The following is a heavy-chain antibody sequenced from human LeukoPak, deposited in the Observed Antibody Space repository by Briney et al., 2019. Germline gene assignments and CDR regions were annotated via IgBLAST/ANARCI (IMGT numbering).Heavy chain of an antibody. D-gene: IGHD4-17*01. Sequence: SETLSLTCAVYGGSFSGYYWSWIRQPPGKGLEWIGEINHSGSTNYNPSLKSRVTISVDTSKNQFSLKLSSVAAADTAVYYCARGLAPNGDSGWFDPWGQGTLVTVSS. CDR1: GGSFSGYY. V-gene: IGHV4-34*01. CDR2: INHSGST. CDR3: ARGLAPNGDSGWFDP. J-gene: IGHJ5*02.